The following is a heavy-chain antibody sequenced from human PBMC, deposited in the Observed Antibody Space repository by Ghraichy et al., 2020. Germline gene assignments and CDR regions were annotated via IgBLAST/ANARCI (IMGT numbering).Heavy chain of an antibody. CDR1: GGSISSYY. Sequence: SQTLSLTCTVSGGSISSYYWSWIRQPPGKGLEWIGSIYYSGNTNYNPSLKSRVTISVDTSKNQFSLKLSSVTAADTAVYYCARDLARVRGAYYGMDVWGQGTTVTVSS. V-gene: IGHV4-59*01. J-gene: IGHJ6*02. CDR3: ARDLARVRGAYYGMDV. D-gene: IGHD3-10*01. CDR2: IYYSGNT.